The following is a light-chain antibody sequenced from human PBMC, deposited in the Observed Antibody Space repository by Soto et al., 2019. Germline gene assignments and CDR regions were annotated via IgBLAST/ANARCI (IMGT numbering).Light chain of an antibody. J-gene: IGLJ2*01. V-gene: IGLV1-44*01. Sequence: QSVLTQPPSASGTPGQRVTISCSGSSSNIGSNTVNWYQQLPGTAPKLLIYSNNQRPSGVPDRFSGSKSGTSASLAISGLQSNDESDYYCTAWDDSLNILLFGGGTKVTVL. CDR3: TAWDDSLNILL. CDR1: SSNIGSNT. CDR2: SNN.